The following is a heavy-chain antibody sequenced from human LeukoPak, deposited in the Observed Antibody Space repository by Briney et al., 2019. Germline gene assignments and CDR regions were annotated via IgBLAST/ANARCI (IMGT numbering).Heavy chain of an antibody. V-gene: IGHV4-34*01. CDR3: VRVGEYSGGWSHRDYYYYYMDV. CDR2: INHSGST. J-gene: IGHJ6*03. D-gene: IGHD6-19*01. CDR1: GGSFSGYY. Sequence: PSETLSLTCAVYGGSFSGYYWSWICHPPGKGLEWIGEINHSGSTKYNPSLKSRVTISVGTSKNQFSLKLSSVTAADTAVYYCVRVGEYSGGWSHRDYYYYYMDVWGKGTTVTVSS.